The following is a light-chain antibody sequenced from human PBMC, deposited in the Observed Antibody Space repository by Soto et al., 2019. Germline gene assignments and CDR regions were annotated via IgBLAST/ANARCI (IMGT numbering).Light chain of an antibody. V-gene: IGLV2-11*01. CDR1: SSVVGGYNY. Sequence: QSVLTQPRSLSGSPGQSVTISCTGTSSVVGGYNYVSWYQQHPGKAPKLMIYDVSKRPSGVPDRFSGPKSGNTASLTISGLQAEDEADYYCCSYAGSSSYVFGTGTKVTVL. CDR2: DVS. J-gene: IGLJ1*01. CDR3: CSYAGSSSYV.